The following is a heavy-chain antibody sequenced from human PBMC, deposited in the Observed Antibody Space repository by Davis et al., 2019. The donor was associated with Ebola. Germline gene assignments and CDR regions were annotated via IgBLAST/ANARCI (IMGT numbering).Heavy chain of an antibody. CDR3: AAHSSSWYPNYWFDP. D-gene: IGHD6-13*01. Sequence: MPSETLSLTCAVSGDSISSSNWWSWVRQPPGKGLEWIGEISQSGSTNYNPSLKSRVTISVDTSKNQFSLKLSSVTAADTAVYYCAAHSSSWYPNYWFDPWGQGTLVTVSS. CDR1: GDSISSSNW. J-gene: IGHJ5*02. CDR2: ISQSGST. V-gene: IGHV4-4*02.